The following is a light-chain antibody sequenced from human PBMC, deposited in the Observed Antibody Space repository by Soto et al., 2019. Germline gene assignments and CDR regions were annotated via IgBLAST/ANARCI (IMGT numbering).Light chain of an antibody. CDR1: PSVTNY. Sequence: IVLTHAPATLSFSPGEMATLSFGASPSVTNYLAWYQQKPGQPPRLLIYGAFNRAAGIPARFSGSGSGTDFTLTISSLEPEDSAVYYCQQRNIWPPVTFGQGTRLEIK. CDR3: QQRNIWPPVT. V-gene: IGKV3-11*01. CDR2: GAF. J-gene: IGKJ5*01.